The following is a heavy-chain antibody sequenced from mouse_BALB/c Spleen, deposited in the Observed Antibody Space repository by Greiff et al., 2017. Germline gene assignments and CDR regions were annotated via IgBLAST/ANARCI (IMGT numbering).Heavy chain of an antibody. Sequence: VQLVESGPGLVAPSQSLSITCTVSGFSLTSYGVHWVRQPPGKGLEWLGVIWAGGSTNYNSALMSRLSISKDNSKSQVFLKMNSLQTDDTAMYYCARDRVGYDGAWFAYWGQGTLVTVSA. J-gene: IGHJ3*01. CDR2: IWAGGST. D-gene: IGHD2-14*01. CDR3: ARDRVGYDGAWFAY. V-gene: IGHV2-9*02. CDR1: GFSLTSYG.